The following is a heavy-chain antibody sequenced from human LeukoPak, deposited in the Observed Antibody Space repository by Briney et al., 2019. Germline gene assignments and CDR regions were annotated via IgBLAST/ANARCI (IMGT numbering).Heavy chain of an antibody. V-gene: IGHV1-18*01. D-gene: IGHD2-2*01. CDR2: ISAYNGNT. CDR1: GYTFTSYG. CDR3: ARAVDVVPAAIYYYMDV. Sequence: GASVKVSCKASGYTFTSYGISWVRQAPGQGLEWMGWISAYNGNTNYAQKLQGRVTMTTDTSTSTAYMELRSLRSDDTAVYYCARAVDVVPAAIYYYMDVWGKGTTVTVSS. J-gene: IGHJ6*03.